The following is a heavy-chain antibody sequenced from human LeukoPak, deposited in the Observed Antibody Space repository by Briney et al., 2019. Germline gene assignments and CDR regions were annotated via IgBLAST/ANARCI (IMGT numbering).Heavy chain of an antibody. Sequence: SETLSLTCTVSGYSISSGYYWGWIRQPPGKGLEWIGYIYYSGSTNYNPSLKSRVTISVDTSKNQFSLKLSSVTAADTAVYYCARGSSSWLTNRLRYYYYYMDVWGKGTTVTVSS. D-gene: IGHD6-13*01. V-gene: IGHV4-38-2*02. J-gene: IGHJ6*03. CDR1: GYSISSGYY. CDR3: ARGSSSWLTNRLRYYYYYMDV. CDR2: IYYSGST.